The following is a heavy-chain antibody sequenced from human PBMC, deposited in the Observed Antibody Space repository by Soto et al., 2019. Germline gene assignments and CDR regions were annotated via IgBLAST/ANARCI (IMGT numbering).Heavy chain of an antibody. CDR1: GAYFTSTTYF. Sequence: SQTLSLTCTLSGAYFTSTTYFCAWIRHPPGRGLEWVRSLSYSLKTHYNPSLKNRVTISVDRSKNQFSLQMTSVTAADTAVYYCAKNRPRTGRFDYWGQGTVVTVSS. CDR2: LSYSLKT. V-gene: IGHV4-39*01. CDR3: AKNRPRTGRFDY. J-gene: IGHJ4*02.